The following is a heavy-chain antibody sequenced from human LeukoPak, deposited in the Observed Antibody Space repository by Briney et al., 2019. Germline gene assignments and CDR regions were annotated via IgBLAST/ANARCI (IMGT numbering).Heavy chain of an antibody. CDR1: GYTFTSYG. J-gene: IGHJ5*02. CDR2: ISAYNGNT. V-gene: IGHV1-18*01. CDR3: ARIAGQQLVNWFDP. Sequence: GASVKVSCKASGYTFTSYGISWVRHAPGQGLEWIGWISAYNGNTNYAQKLQGRVTMTTDTSTTTAYMELRSLRSDDTAVYYCARIAGQQLVNWFDPWGQGTLVTVSS. D-gene: IGHD6-13*01.